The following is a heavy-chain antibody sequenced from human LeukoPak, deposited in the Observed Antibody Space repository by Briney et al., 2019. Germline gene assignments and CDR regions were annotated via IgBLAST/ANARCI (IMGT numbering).Heavy chain of an antibody. D-gene: IGHD6-19*01. Sequence: ASVKVSCKASGYTFTGYYMHWVRQAPGQGLEWMGWINPNSGGTNYAQKFQGRVTMTRDTSISTAYMELRSLRSDGTAVYYCARSENRGGSSGWYFDYWGQGTLVTVSS. V-gene: IGHV1-2*02. CDR2: INPNSGGT. J-gene: IGHJ4*02. CDR3: ARSENRGGSSGWYFDY. CDR1: GYTFTGYY.